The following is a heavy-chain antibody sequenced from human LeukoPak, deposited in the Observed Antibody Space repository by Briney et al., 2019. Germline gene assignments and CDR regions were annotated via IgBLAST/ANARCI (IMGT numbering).Heavy chain of an antibody. CDR3: ARGLWGSGSYYDVVWFDP. CDR2: INPSGGST. V-gene: IGHV1-46*01. Sequence: ASVKVSCKASGYIFTSYYMHWVRQAPGQGLEWMGIINPSGGSTSYAQKFQGRVTMTRDTSTSTVYMELSSLRSEDTAVYYCARGLWGSGSYYDVVWFDPWGQGTLVTVSS. D-gene: IGHD3-10*01. J-gene: IGHJ5*02. CDR1: GYIFTSYY.